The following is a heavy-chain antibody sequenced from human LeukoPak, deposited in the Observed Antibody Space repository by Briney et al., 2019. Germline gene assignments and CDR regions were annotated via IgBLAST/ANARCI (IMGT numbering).Heavy chain of an antibody. CDR1: GGSISSSSYS. CDR2: IYYSGST. J-gene: IGHJ4*02. D-gene: IGHD3-22*01. V-gene: IGHV4-39*07. Sequence: SETLSLTCTVSGGSISSSSYSWGWIRQPPGKGLEWIGSIYYSGSTNYNPSLKSRVTISVDTSKNQFSLKLSSVTAADTAVYYCAREGGAQYYDSSGYYDYWGQGTLVTVSS. CDR3: AREGGAQYYDSSGYYDY.